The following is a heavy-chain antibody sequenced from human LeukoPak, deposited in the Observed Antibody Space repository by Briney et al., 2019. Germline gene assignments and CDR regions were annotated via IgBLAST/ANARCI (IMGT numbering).Heavy chain of an antibody. V-gene: IGHV1-8*01. CDR1: GYTFTSYD. Sequence: EASVKVSCKASGYTFTSYDINWVRQATGQGLEWMGWVNPNSGNTGYAQKFQGRVTMTRNTSISTAYMELSSLRSEDTAVYYCARGVEMATIEAYWGQGTLVTVSS. CDR2: VNPNSGNT. CDR3: ARGVEMATIEAY. D-gene: IGHD5-24*01. J-gene: IGHJ4*02.